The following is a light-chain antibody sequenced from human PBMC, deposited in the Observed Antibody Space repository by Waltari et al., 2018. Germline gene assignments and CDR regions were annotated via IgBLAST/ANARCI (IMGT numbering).Light chain of an antibody. CDR3: QQYDDWPRT. J-gene: IGKJ1*01. V-gene: IGKV3-15*01. CDR2: RSS. CDR1: QSVGTS. Sequence: DIVMTQSPASLSVSTVARVTLSCRASQSVGTSLACYQQRPGRAPRLLVYRSSTRASDIPARFSGSGSGTDFTLSISTLQSEDFAVYYCQQYDDWPRTFGQGTKVEIK.